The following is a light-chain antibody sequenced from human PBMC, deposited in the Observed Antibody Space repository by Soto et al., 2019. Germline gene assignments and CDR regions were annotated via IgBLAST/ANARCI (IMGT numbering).Light chain of an antibody. CDR2: NNN. CDR1: SSNIGSNT. Sequence: QCVLTQPASGSGTAGQRGTISCSGSSSNIGSNTVNWYQQLPGTAPKLLIYNNNQRPSGVPDRISGSKSGTSASLAIGGLQSEDEADYYCAAWDDSLNGFYVFGTGTKVTVL. J-gene: IGLJ1*01. CDR3: AAWDDSLNGFYV. V-gene: IGLV1-44*01.